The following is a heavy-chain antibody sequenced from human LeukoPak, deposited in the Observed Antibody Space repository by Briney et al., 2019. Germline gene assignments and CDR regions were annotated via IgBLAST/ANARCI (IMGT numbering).Heavy chain of an antibody. CDR1: GGTFSSYA. CDR2: IIPIFGTA. Sequence: SVKVSCKASGGTFSSYAISWVRQAPGQGLEWMGGIIPIFGTANYAQKFQGRVTITADESTSTAYMELSSLRSEDTAVYHCARITEVAYCGGDCYSGYFDYWGQGTLVTVSS. D-gene: IGHD2-21*02. J-gene: IGHJ4*02. CDR3: ARITEVAYCGGDCYSGYFDY. V-gene: IGHV1-69*13.